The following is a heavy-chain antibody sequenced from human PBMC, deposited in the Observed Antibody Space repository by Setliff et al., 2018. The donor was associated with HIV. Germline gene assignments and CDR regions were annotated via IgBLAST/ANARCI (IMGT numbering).Heavy chain of an antibody. Sequence: ASVKVSCKASGYVFSDYQIHWVRQAPGQGLEYMGYIIPNSGGTMFARKFQDRVTMTRDTSISTVYLELSSLTSDDTAVYFCASKGGSENYPDSDAFDIWGQGTLVTVSS. CDR3: ASKGGSENYPDSDAFDI. V-gene: IGHV1-2*02. D-gene: IGHD3-10*01. CDR1: GYVFSDYQ. CDR2: IIPNSGGT. J-gene: IGHJ3*02.